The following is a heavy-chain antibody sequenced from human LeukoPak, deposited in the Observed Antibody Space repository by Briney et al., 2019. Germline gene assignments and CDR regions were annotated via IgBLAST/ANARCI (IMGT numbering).Heavy chain of an antibody. CDR3: ATAVYLPMVRGVRAFDI. Sequence: ASVTVSCKVSGYTLTELSMHWVRQAPGKGLEWMGGFDPEDGETIYAQKFQGRVTMTEDTSTDTAYMELSSLRSEDTAVYYCATAVYLPMVRGVRAFDIWGQGTMVTVSS. CDR1: GYTLTELS. V-gene: IGHV1-24*01. D-gene: IGHD3-10*01. J-gene: IGHJ3*02. CDR2: FDPEDGET.